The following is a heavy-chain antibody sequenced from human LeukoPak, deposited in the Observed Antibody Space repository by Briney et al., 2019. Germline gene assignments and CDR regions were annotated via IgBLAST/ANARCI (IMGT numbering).Heavy chain of an antibody. CDR1: GYTFTNYG. CDR2: MNPNSGNT. J-gene: IGHJ3*02. D-gene: IGHD2-8*02. CDR3: ARVWSSAFDI. Sequence: ASVKVSCKASGYTFTNYGISWVRQAPGQGLEWMGWMNPNSGNTGYAQKFQGRVTMTRNTSISTAYMELSSLRSEDTAVYYCARVWSSAFDIWGQGTMVTVSS. V-gene: IGHV1-8*02.